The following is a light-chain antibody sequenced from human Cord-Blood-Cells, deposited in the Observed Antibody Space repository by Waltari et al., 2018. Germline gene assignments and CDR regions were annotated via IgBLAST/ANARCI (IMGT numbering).Light chain of an antibody. CDR3: SSYTSSSTV. CDR1: SSDVGGYNY. V-gene: IGLV2-14*01. CDR2: EVS. J-gene: IGLJ2*01. Sequence: QSALTQPASVSGSPGQSITISCTGTSSDVGGYNYVAWYQQHPGKAPKLMLYEVSNRPSGVSNRCSGSKAGNTASLTISGRQADDEADYYCSSYTSSSTVFGGGTKLTVL.